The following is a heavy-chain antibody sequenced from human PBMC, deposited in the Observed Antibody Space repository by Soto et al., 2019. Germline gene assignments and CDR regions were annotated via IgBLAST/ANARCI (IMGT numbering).Heavy chain of an antibody. V-gene: IGHV1-69*02. D-gene: IGHD2-2*01. CDR2: VIPILGMA. Sequence: QVQLVQSGAEVKKPGSSVKVSCEASGGTFSSYSFSWVRQAPGQGLEWMGRVIPILGMANYAQKFQGRVTIPADKSTSTVYMELSSPRSEDTAVYYCARGGAVVVPGAVDRHNWFDPWGQGTLVTVSS. CDR1: GGTFSSYS. CDR3: ARGGAVVVPGAVDRHNWFDP. J-gene: IGHJ5*02.